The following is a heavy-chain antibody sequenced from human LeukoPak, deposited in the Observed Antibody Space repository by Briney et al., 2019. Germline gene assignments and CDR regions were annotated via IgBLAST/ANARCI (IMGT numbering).Heavy chain of an antibody. CDR1: GGSFSGYY. CDR3: ARGRIVVVPAALSTYYYYYGMDV. Sequence: PSETLSLTCAVYGGSFSGYYWSWIRQPPGKGLEWIGEINHSGSTNYNPSLKSRVTISVDTSKNQFSLKLSSVTAADTAVYYCARGRIVVVPAALSTYYYYYGMDVWGQGTTVTVSS. CDR2: INHSGST. D-gene: IGHD2-2*01. J-gene: IGHJ6*02. V-gene: IGHV4-34*01.